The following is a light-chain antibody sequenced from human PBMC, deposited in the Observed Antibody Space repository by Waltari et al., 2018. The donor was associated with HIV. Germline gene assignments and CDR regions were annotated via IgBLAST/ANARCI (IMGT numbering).Light chain of an antibody. V-gene: IGLV1-47*01. Sequence: QSVLTHPPSASGTPGQRVTISFSGNSSNIGNNFVSCYQRVPGMAPKHLIYQNDQRPSGVPDRFSGSKSGTSASLAISGLRSEDEADYYCSAWDDKLTALVFGGGTKLTDL. CDR2: QND. CDR3: SAWDDKLTALV. J-gene: IGLJ2*01. CDR1: SSNIGNNF.